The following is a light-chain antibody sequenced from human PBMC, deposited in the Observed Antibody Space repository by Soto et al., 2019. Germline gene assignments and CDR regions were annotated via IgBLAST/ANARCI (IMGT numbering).Light chain of an antibody. Sequence: EIVLTQPPGTLSLSPGERATLSCRASQCVSSSYLAWYQQKTGQAPRPLIYGASSRATGIPDRFSGSGSGTDFTLTISGLEPEDLAVYYCLRYGISPAFGGGTKVEIK. CDR2: GAS. CDR3: LRYGISPA. CDR1: QCVSSSY. V-gene: IGKV3-20*01. J-gene: IGKJ4*01.